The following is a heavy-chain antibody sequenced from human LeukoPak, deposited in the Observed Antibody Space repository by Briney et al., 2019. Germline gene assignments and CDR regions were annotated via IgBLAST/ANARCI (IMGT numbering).Heavy chain of an antibody. D-gene: IGHD3-22*01. CDR3: ARGFDDRGGNYFDY. Sequence: SEKVSCKASGGTFSSYAISWVRQAPGQGLEWMGGIIPIFGTANYAQKFQGRVTITTDESTSTAYMELSSLRSEDTAVYYCARGFDDRGGNYFDYWGRGTLVTVSS. J-gene: IGHJ4*02. CDR2: IIPIFGTA. CDR1: GGTFSSYA. V-gene: IGHV1-69*05.